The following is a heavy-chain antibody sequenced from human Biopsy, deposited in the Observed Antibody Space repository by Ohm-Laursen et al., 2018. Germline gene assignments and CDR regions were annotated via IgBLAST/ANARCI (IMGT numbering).Heavy chain of an antibody. V-gene: IGHV4-34*01. CDR1: SGSISGNY. J-gene: IGHJ4*02. D-gene: IGHD3-3*01. CDR3: ARARAYSDFWGGPKDY. Sequence: PSETLSLTCAVSSGSISGNYWGWIRHPPGKGLVWMGEINHTGSTKYNPSLMSRVTISIDTSNSQFPLKLTSVTAADTAVYFCARARAYSDFWGGPKDYWGQGILVTVSS. CDR2: INHTGST.